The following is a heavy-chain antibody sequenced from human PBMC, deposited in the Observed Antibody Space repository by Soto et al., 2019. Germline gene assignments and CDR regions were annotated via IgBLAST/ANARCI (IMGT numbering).Heavy chain of an antibody. Sequence: QVQLQESGPGLVKPSGTLSLTCAVSGDSVSSPYYWCWVRQPPGKGLEWIGEVFHTGTTSYNPSLRSRVTISMDKANNPFSLDLSSVTAADTAGYFCARSAGWYAVHSWGPGTLVIVSS. J-gene: IGHJ4*02. V-gene: IGHV4-4*02. D-gene: IGHD6-19*01. CDR3: ARSAGWYAVHS. CDR1: GDSVSSPYY. CDR2: VFHTGTT.